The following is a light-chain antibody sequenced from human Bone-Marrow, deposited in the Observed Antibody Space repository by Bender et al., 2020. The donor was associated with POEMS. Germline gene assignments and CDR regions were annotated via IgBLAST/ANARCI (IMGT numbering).Light chain of an antibody. CDR3: YSSTDNNLWV. J-gene: IGLJ3*02. CDR1: ILLNKY. V-gene: IGLV3-27*01. CDR2: KDS. Sequence: SYELTQSSSVSVSPGQTARITCSGDILLNKYVRWFQKKSGRAPVLLIYKDSERPSGIPERFSGSSSGTTVTLTISGAQVEDEADYYCYSSTDNNLWVFGGGTKLTVV.